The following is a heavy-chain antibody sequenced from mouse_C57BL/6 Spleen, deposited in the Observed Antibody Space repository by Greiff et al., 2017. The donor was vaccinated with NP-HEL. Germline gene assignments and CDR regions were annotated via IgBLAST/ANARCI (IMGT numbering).Heavy chain of an antibody. CDR1: GYTFTSYG. D-gene: IGHD1-1*01. CDR2: IYPRSGNT. CDR3: ARHFYYGSSPYYFDY. J-gene: IGHJ2*01. Sequence: VKLQQSGAELARPGASVKLSCKASGYTFTSYGISWVKQRTGQGLEWIGEIYPRSGNTYYNEKFKGKATLTADKSSSTAYMELRSLTSEDSAVYFCARHFYYGSSPYYFDYWGQGTTLTVSS. V-gene: IGHV1-81*01.